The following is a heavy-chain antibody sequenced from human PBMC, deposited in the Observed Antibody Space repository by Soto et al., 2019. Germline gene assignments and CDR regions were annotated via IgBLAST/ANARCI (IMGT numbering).Heavy chain of an antibody. D-gene: IGHD2-2*01. J-gene: IGHJ6*02. CDR1: GYTFSRYG. CDR3: EKNAQPPSYSNGMDV. V-gene: IGHV1-18*01. CDR2: ISGYNGDT. Sequence: QGQLVQSGVEVKKPGASVKVSCKASGYTFSRYGISWVRQAPGQGLEWMGWISGYNGDTNYAQKFQGRVTMTIDTTTNTAYMELRTLTCDDTDVYYCEKNAQPPSYSNGMDVWGQGTTVSVSS.